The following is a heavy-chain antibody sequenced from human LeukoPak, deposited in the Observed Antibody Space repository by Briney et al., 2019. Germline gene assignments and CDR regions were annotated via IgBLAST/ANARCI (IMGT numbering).Heavy chain of an antibody. V-gene: IGHV1-69*13. Sequence: SVKVSCKASGGTFSSYAISWVRQAPGQGLEWMGGIIPIFGTANYAQKFQGRVTITADESTSTAYMELSSLRSEDTAAYYCARMSLRGGRFDYWGQGTLVTVSS. J-gene: IGHJ4*02. CDR3: ARMSLRGGRFDY. CDR2: IIPIFGTA. D-gene: IGHD3-16*01. CDR1: GGTFSSYA.